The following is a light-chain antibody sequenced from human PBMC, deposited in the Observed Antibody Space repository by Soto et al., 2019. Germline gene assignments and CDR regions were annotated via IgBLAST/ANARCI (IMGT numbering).Light chain of an antibody. V-gene: IGKV3-15*01. CDR1: QSVSSN. CDR2: GAS. J-gene: IGKJ5*01. CDR3: LQHSTYPIT. Sequence: EIVMTQSPATLSVSPGERATLSCRASQSVSSNLAWYQQKPGQAPRLLIYGASTRATGIPARFSGSGSGTEFTLTISSLQPEDFAIYYCLQHSTYPITFGQGTRLEIK.